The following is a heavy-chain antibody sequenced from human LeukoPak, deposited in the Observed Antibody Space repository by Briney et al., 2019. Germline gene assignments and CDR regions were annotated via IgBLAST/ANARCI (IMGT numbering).Heavy chain of an antibody. D-gene: IGHD3-10*01. CDR1: GGTFSSYA. V-gene: IGHV1-69*13. Sequence: SVTVSCTASGGTFSSYAISWVRQAPGQGLEWMGGIIPIFGTANYAQKFQGRVTITADESTSTAYMELSSLRSEDTAVYYCAGGRGWFDLLVHRDYYYGMDVWGQGTTVTVSS. J-gene: IGHJ6*02. CDR2: IIPIFGTA. CDR3: AGGRGWFDLLVHRDYYYGMDV.